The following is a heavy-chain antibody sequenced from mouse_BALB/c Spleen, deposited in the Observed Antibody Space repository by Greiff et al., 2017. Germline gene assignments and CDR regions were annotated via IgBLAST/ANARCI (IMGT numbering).Heavy chain of an antibody. D-gene: IGHD1-1*01. Sequence: DVHLVESGPGLVKPSQSLSLTCTVTGYSITSDYAWNWIRQFPGNKLEWMGYISYSGSTSYNPSLKSRISITRDTSKNQFFLQLNSVTTEDTATYYCARNYGSSYDYFDYWGQGTTLTVSS. CDR2: ISYSGST. CDR3: ARNYGSSYDYFDY. J-gene: IGHJ2*01. CDR1: GYSITSDYA. V-gene: IGHV3-2*02.